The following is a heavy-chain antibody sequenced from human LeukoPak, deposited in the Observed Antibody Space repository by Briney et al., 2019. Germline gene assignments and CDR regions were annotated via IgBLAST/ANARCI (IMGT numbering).Heavy chain of an antibody. CDR1: GFTFSSYV. D-gene: IGHD1-26*01. J-gene: IGHJ4*02. CDR3: ARGLLGTTTSYFDY. CDR2: ITYDGSNK. Sequence: GGSLRLSCAASGFTFSSYVMHWVRQAPGKGLEWVAVITYDGSNKYYAESVKDRFTISRDNSKNTQDLQMNSLRAEDTAVYYCARGLLGTTTSYFDYWGQGTLVTVSS. V-gene: IGHV3-30-3*01.